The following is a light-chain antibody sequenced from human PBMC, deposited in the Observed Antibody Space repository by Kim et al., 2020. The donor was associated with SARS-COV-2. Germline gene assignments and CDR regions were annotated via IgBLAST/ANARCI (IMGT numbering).Light chain of an antibody. Sequence: LSASVGDRVTITCRASQSISSWLAWYQQKPGKAPKLLIYKASSLESGVPSRFSGSGSGTEFTLTISSLQPDDFATYYCQQYNSYTFGPGTKVDIK. V-gene: IGKV1-5*03. CDR1: QSISSW. CDR2: KAS. J-gene: IGKJ3*01. CDR3: QQYNSYT.